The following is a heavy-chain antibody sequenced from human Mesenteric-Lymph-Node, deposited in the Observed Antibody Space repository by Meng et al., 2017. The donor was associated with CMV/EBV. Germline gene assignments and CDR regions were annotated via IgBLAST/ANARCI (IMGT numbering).Heavy chain of an antibody. J-gene: IGHJ4*02. CDR1: GFTFDPSN. CDR3: ARDSVTTDGMLDY. Sequence: VSGFTFDPSNLNWVRQAPGRGLEWISSITSSGSFIHYADSVKGRFTVSRDNAKNSLYLQLSSLRAEDTAVYYCARDSVTTDGMLDYWGQGTLVTVSS. V-gene: IGHV3-21*01. CDR2: ITSSGSFI. D-gene: IGHD1-1*01.